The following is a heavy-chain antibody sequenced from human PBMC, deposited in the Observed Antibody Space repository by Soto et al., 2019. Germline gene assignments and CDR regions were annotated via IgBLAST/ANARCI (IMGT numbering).Heavy chain of an antibody. Sequence: GGSLRLSCAASGFTFSSYAMSWVRQAPGKGLEWVSANSGSGGSTYYADSVKGRFTISRDNSKNTLYLQMNSLRAEDTAVYYCAKEAGTIFGVVIIYYYYGMDVWGQGTTVTVS. CDR2: NSGSGGST. CDR1: GFTFSSYA. J-gene: IGHJ6*02. V-gene: IGHV3-23*01. D-gene: IGHD3-3*01. CDR3: AKEAGTIFGVVIIYYYYGMDV.